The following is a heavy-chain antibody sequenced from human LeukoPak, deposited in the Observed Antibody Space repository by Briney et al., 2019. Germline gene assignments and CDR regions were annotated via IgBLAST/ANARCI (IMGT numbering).Heavy chain of an antibody. CDR2: IYYSGST. CDR1: GGSISSYY. J-gene: IGHJ6*02. CDR3: ARGGYYYYGMDV. V-gene: IGHV4-59*08. D-gene: IGHD3-16*01. Sequence: SETLSLTCTVSGGSISSYYWSWIRQPPGKGLECIGYIYYSGSTNYNPSLKSRVTISVDTSKNQFSLKLSSVIAADTAVYYCARGGYYYYGMDVWGQGTTVTVSS.